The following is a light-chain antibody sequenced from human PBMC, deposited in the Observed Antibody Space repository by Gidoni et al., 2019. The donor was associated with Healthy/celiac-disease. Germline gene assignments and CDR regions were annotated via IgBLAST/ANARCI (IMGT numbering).Light chain of an antibody. CDR2: AAS. Sequence: EIQMTSSPSSLSASVGDRVTITCRASQSISSYLNWYQQKPGKAPKLLIYAASSLQSGVPSRFSGSGSGTDFTLTISSLQPEDFATYYCQQGYSTLWTFGQGTKVEIK. V-gene: IGKV1-39*01. CDR3: QQGYSTLWT. J-gene: IGKJ1*01. CDR1: QSISSY.